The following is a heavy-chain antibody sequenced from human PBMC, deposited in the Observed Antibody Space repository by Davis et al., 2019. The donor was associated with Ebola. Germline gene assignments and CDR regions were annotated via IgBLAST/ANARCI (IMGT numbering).Heavy chain of an antibody. J-gene: IGHJ3*02. D-gene: IGHD1-1*01. V-gene: IGHV3-74*01. Sequence: GESLKISCAASGFTFSSYWMHWVRQAPGKGLVWVSRINSDGSSTSYAEFVTGRFTISRDNAKNLLYLHMNSPRPEDTAVYYCTRGPPMTGTGNAFVIWGQGTMVTVSS. CDR3: TRGPPMTGTGNAFVI. CDR1: GFTFSSYW. CDR2: INSDGSST.